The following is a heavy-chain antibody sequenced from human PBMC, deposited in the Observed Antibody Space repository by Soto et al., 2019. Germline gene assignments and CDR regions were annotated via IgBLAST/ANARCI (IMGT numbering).Heavy chain of an antibody. CDR2: ISGIRDYI. CDR1: VFTFMYYA. Sequence: PGWSLRLSCAYSVFTFMYYALHWVRRAPGKGLEWVSSISGIRDYIRYADSVKGRFTISRDNAKTSLYLQMNSLTAEDTAVYYCAREGVHNYNEYYFDYWGQGTLVTVSS. J-gene: IGHJ4*02. CDR3: AREGVHNYNEYYFDY. V-gene: IGHV3-21*06. D-gene: IGHD3-22*01.